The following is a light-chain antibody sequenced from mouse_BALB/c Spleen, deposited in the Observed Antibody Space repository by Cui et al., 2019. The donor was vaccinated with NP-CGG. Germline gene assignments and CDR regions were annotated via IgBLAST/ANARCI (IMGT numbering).Light chain of an antibody. Sequence: QAVVTQESATTTPPGETVTLTCRSSTGAVTTSNYANWVQEKPDHLFTGLIGGTNNRAPGVPARFSGSLIGDKAALTITGAQTKDEAIYFCALWYSNHWVFGGGTKLTVL. CDR3: ALWYSNHWV. CDR2: GTN. V-gene: IGLV1*01. CDR1: TGAVTTSNY. J-gene: IGLJ1*01.